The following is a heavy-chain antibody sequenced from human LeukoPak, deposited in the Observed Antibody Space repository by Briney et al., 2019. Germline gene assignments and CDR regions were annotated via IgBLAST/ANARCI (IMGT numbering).Heavy chain of an antibody. CDR2: ISTSGCYI. J-gene: IGHJ3*02. CDR3: TRDLGYTARAFDI. CDR1: GFTFSSYT. Sequence: GGSLRLSCEASGFTFSSYTMNWVRQAPGKGLEWVSSISTSGCYIYYADSVKGRFTISRDNAKNSLYLQMNSLRAEDTAVYYCTRDLGYTARAFDIWGQGTMVTVSS. V-gene: IGHV3-21*06. D-gene: IGHD6-13*01.